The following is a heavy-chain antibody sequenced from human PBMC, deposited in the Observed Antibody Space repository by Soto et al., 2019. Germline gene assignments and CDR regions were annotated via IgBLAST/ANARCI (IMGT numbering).Heavy chain of an antibody. CDR3: AKDQSSSSSGYYYYGMDV. J-gene: IGHJ6*02. Sequence: GGSLRLSCAASGFTFGSYGMHWVRQAPGKGLEWVAVISYDGSNKYYADSVKGRFTISRDNSKNTLYLQMNSLRAEDTAVYYCAKDQSSSSSGYYYYGMDVWGQGTTVTVSS. CDR2: ISYDGSNK. CDR1: GFTFGSYG. D-gene: IGHD6-6*01. V-gene: IGHV3-30*18.